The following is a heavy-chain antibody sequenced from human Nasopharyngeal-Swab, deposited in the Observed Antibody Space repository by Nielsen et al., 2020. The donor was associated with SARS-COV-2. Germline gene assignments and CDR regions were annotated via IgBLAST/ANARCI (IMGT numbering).Heavy chain of an antibody. CDR1: GFTFNNYE. D-gene: IGHD2-2*02. V-gene: IGHV3-48*03. J-gene: IGHJ4*02. Sequence: GESLKISCVASGFTFNNYEMNWVRQAPGKGLEWVSYSSSSGDTIYYADSVKGRFTFSRDNAKNSLFLQMNSLRAEDTAVYYCARVSLNTVDYWGQGTLVSVSS. CDR2: SSSSGDTI. CDR3: ARVSLNTVDY.